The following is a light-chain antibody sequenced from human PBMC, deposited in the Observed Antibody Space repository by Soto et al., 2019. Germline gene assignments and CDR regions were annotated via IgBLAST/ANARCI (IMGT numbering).Light chain of an antibody. CDR1: SSDIGSYNY. Sequence: QSVLTQPASLSGSPGQSITISCTGTSSDIGSYNYVSWYQQHSGKAPKLMIFDVSYRPSGISDRFSGSKSGNTASLTISGLQPDDEADYYCSSYGASSTLFGGGTKVTVL. J-gene: IGLJ3*02. CDR3: SSYGASSTL. V-gene: IGLV2-14*03. CDR2: DVS.